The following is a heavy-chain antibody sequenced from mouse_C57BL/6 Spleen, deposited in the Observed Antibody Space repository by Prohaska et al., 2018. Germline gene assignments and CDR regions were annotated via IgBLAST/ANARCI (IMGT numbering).Heavy chain of an antibody. Sequence: SYKASGYTFTSYWMHWVKQRPGQGLEWIGNINPSNGGTNYNEKFKSKATLTVDKSSSTAYMQLSSLTSEDSAVYYCARGGYSNSAMDYCGQGTSVTVSS. CDR2: INPSNGGT. CDR3: ARGGYSNSAMDY. J-gene: IGHJ4*01. V-gene: IGHV1-53*01. CDR1: GYTFTSYW. D-gene: IGHD2-5*01.